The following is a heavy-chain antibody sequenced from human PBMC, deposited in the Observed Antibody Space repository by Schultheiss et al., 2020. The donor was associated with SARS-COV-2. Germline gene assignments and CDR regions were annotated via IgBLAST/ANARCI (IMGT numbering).Heavy chain of an antibody. CDR2: ISGSGGST. Sequence: GESLKISCAASGFTFSSYSMNWVRQAPGKGLEWVSAISGSGGSTYYADSVKGRFTISRHNSKNTLYLQMNSLRAEDTAVYYCARDASPPLIVVVPAASYYMDVWGKGTTVTVSS. V-gene: IGHV3-23*01. CDR3: ARDASPPLIVVVPAASYYMDV. D-gene: IGHD2-2*01. CDR1: GFTFSSYS. J-gene: IGHJ6*03.